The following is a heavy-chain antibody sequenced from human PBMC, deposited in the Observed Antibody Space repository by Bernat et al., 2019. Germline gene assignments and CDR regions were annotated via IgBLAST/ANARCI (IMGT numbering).Heavy chain of an antibody. J-gene: IGHJ3*02. V-gene: IGHV3-23*01. CDR3: AKDESSGWPYDAFDI. D-gene: IGHD6-19*01. CDR2: ISGSGGST. Sequence: EVQLLESGGGLVQPGGSLRLSCPAPGFTFSSYAMSWVRQAPGKGREWVSAISGSGGSTFYADSVKGRFTISRDNSENTLYLQMNSLRAEDTAVYYCAKDESSGWPYDAFDIWGRGTMVTVPS. CDR1: GFTFSSYA.